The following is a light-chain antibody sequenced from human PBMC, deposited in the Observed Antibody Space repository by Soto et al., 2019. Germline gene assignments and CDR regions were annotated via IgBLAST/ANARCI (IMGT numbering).Light chain of an antibody. Sequence: DIQMTQSTSSLSASVGDRVTITCQASQDINKNLIWYQQKPGKAPKLLIYDASDLETGVPSRFSGSGSGTGFTFTISSLQTEDFATYYCQQYESLPLTFGQGTRLEIK. V-gene: IGKV1-33*01. J-gene: IGKJ5*01. CDR2: DAS. CDR3: QQYESLPLT. CDR1: QDINKN.